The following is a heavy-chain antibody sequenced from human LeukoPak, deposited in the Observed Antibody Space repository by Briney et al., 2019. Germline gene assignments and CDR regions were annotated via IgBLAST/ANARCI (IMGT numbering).Heavy chain of an antibody. CDR3: ARGPYCSGGSCYSGDQGTLYYFDY. Sequence: SETLSLTCTVSGGSISSYYWSWIRQPAGKGLEWIGRIYTSGSTNYNPSLKSRVTMSVDTSKNQFSLKLSSVTAADTAVYYCARGPYCSGGSCYSGDQGTLYYFDYWGQGTLVTVSS. J-gene: IGHJ4*02. CDR2: IYTSGST. V-gene: IGHV4-4*07. D-gene: IGHD2-15*01. CDR1: GGSISSYY.